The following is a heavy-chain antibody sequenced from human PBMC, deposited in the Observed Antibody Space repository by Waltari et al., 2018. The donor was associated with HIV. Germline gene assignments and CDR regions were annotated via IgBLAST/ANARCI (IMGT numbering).Heavy chain of an antibody. CDR3: ASSHSN. J-gene: IGHJ4*02. Sequence: EVQLVESGGGLIQPGGPVRLPWPASGLNVSGTYMAWVAQAPGKGLEGVSVIYSGGSTYHADSVKGRFTISRDNFKNMIYLQMSSLRAEDTAVYYCASSHSNWGQGSLVTVSS. D-gene: IGHD6-13*01. CDR2: IYSGGST. CDR1: GLNVSGTY. V-gene: IGHV3-53*01.